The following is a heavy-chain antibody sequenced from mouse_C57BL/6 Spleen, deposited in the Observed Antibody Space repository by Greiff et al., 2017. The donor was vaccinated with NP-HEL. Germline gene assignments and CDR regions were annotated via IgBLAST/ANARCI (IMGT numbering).Heavy chain of an antibody. CDR1: GFTFTDYY. J-gene: IGHJ4*01. CDR3: ARLRSNYPYYAMDY. D-gene: IGHD2-5*01. V-gene: IGHV7-3*01. CDR2: IRNKANGYTT. Sequence: DVMLVESGGGLVQPGGSLSLSCAASGFTFTDYYMSWVRQPPGKALEWLGFIRNKANGYTTEYSASVKGRFTISRDNSQSILYLQMNALRAEDSATYYCARLRSNYPYYAMDYWGQGTSVTVSS.